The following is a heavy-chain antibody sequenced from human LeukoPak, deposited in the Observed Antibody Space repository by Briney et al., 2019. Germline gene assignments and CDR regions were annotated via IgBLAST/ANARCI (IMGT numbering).Heavy chain of an antibody. D-gene: IGHD3-10*01. Sequence: GESLKISCMGSGYSFTNSWIGWVRQMPGKGLEWMGIIHPADSDTRYSRSFQGQVTLSADKSISTAYLQWSSLKASDTAMYYCARPIYPSGSYVGYFDLWGRGTLVTVSS. J-gene: IGHJ2*01. V-gene: IGHV5-51*01. CDR2: IHPADSDT. CDR3: ARPIYPSGSYVGYFDL. CDR1: GYSFTNSW.